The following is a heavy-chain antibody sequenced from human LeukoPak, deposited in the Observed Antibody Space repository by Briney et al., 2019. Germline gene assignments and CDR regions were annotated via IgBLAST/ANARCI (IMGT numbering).Heavy chain of an antibody. J-gene: IGHJ4*02. CDR1: GYTFTGYY. CDR2: INPNSGGT. Sequence: GASVKVSCKAYGYTFTGYYMHWVRQAPGQGLEWMGWINPNSGGTNYAQKFQGRVTMTRDTSISTAYMELSRLRSDDMAVYYCARDAGIVGELDYWGQGTLVTVSS. D-gene: IGHD1-26*01. CDR3: ARDAGIVGELDY. V-gene: IGHV1-2*02.